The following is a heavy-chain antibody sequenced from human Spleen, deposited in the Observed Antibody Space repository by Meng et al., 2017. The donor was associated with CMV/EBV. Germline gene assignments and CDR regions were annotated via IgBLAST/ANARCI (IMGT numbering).Heavy chain of an antibody. V-gene: IGHV3-48*03. CDR3: TRPCSSTSLAGNWFDP. CDR2: ISVSGDII. D-gene: IGHD2-2*01. CDR1: GFTLRNYE. Sequence: LSLTCAASGFTLRNYEMNWVRQAPGKGLQWVSYISVSGDIIYYADSVKGRFSISRDSAKNSVFLQMSGLRAEDTAVYYCTRPCSSTSLAGNWFDPWGQGTLVTVSS. J-gene: IGHJ5*02.